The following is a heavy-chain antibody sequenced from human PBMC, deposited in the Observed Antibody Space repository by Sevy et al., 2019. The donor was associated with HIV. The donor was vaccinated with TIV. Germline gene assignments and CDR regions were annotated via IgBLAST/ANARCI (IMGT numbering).Heavy chain of an antibody. CDR1: GGSISSYY. Sequence: SELSLTCTVSGGSISSYYWSWIRQPPGKGLEWIGYIYYSGSTNYNPSLKSRVTISVDTSKNQFSLKLSSVTAADTAVYYCARAIVVVPAAIQGGYYYGMDVWGQGTTVTVSS. J-gene: IGHJ6*02. V-gene: IGHV4-59*01. D-gene: IGHD2-2*01. CDR2: IYYSGST. CDR3: ARAIVVVPAAIQGGYYYGMDV.